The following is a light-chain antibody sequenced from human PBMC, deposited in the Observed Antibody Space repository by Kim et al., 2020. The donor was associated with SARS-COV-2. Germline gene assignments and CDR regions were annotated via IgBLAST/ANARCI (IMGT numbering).Light chain of an antibody. V-gene: IGLV3-25*03. CDR1: ALPKQY. Sequence: SYELTQPPSVSVSPGQTARITCSGDALPKQYAYWFQQKAGQAPVVVIYEDTERPSGIPERFSGSTSGTTVTLTIRGVQAEDEADYYCQSADSSDTFWVFGGGTQLTDL. J-gene: IGLJ3*02. CDR3: QSADSSDTFWV. CDR2: EDT.